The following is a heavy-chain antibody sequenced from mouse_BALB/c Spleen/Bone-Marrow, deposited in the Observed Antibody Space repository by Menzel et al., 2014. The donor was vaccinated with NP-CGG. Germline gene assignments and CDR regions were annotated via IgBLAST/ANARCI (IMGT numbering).Heavy chain of an antibody. D-gene: IGHD2-4*01. CDR3: ARHAYYDQTEVSFVY. J-gene: IGHJ3*01. CDR2: ISGGGSYT. Sequence: EVKVVESGGGLVKSGGSLKLSCAASGFTFNSYGMSWVRQTPGKRLEWVATISGGGSYTFYPDSVKGRFTISRDNAKNNLYLQLSSLRSEDTALYYCARHAYYDQTEVSFVYWGQGTLVTVTA. CDR1: GFTFNSYG. V-gene: IGHV5-9-2*01.